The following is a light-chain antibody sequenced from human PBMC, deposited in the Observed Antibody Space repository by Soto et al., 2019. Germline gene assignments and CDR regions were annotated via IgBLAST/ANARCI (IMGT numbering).Light chain of an antibody. CDR1: SSNVVSNT. CDR3: ATWDDSLNGPV. Sequence: QSVLTQPPSASGTPGQRVTISCSESSSNVVSNTVNWYQQFPGTAPKLLIYNAHQRPSGVPDRFSGSKSGTSASLAISGLQSEDEADYYCATWDDSLNGPVFGGGTKLTVL. J-gene: IGLJ3*02. CDR2: NAH. V-gene: IGLV1-44*01.